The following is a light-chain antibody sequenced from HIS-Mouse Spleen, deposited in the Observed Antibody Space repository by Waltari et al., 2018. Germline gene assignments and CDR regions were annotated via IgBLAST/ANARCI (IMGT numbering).Light chain of an antibody. CDR3: SSYTSSSTWV. CDR2: DVS. J-gene: IGLJ3*02. CDR1: SSDVGGYNY. Sequence: QSALTQPASVSGSPGQSITISCTGTSSDVGGYNYVSWYQQHPGKAPKLMIYDVSNRPSGVSNRFPGSKSGNMASLTISGLQAEDEADYYCSSYTSSSTWVFGGGTKLTVL. V-gene: IGLV2-14*03.